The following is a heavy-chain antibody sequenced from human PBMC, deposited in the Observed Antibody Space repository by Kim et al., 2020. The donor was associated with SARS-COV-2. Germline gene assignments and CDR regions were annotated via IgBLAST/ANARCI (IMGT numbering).Heavy chain of an antibody. V-gene: IGHV3-30*18. J-gene: IGHJ3*01. CDR1: GFNFSSHV. CDR3: AKESDAFDL. CDR2: TSYDEKSK. Sequence: GGSLRLSCAASGFNFSSHVMHWVRQAPGKGLEWVAVTSYDEKSKYYADSVKGRFTISRDNSKNVLYLQMNSVRGEDTAVYYCAKESDAFDLWGPRDNGHHLF.